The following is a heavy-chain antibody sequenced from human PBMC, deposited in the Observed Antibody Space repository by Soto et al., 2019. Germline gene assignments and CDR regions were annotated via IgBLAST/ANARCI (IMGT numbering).Heavy chain of an antibody. V-gene: IGHV4-59*08. CDR1: GGSISSYY. D-gene: IGHD5-18*01. CDR2: IYYSGST. J-gene: IGHJ4*02. CDR3: ARLSSIQLEYYFDY. Sequence: PSETLSLTCTVSGGSISSYYWSWIRQPPGKGLEWIGYIYYSGSTNYNPSLKSRVTISVDTSKNQFSLKLSSVTAAYTAVYYCARLSSIQLEYYFDYWGQGILVTVS.